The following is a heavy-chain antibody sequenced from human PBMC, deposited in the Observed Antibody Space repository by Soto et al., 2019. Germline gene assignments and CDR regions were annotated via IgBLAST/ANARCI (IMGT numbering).Heavy chain of an antibody. D-gene: IGHD3-3*01. CDR2: ISYDGSNK. J-gene: IGHJ3*02. CDR1: GVTFSSYA. CDR3: RANDFWSGYSPDAFDI. V-gene: IGHV3-30-3*01. Sequence: GGTLRLSCAASGVTFSSYAMHWVRQAPGKGLEWVAVISYDGSNKYYADSVKGRFTISRDNSKNTLYLQMNSMRAEDTAVYYCRANDFWSGYSPDAFDIWGQGTMVTV.